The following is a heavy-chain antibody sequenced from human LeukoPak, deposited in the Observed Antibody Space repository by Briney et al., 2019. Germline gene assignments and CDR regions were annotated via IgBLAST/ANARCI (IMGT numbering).Heavy chain of an antibody. CDR2: ISVTGSNI. J-gene: IGHJ4*02. V-gene: IGHV3-23*01. D-gene: IGHD6-6*01. CDR1: GFSFSGYA. Sequence: SGGSLRLSCTVSGFSFSGYAFTWVRQAPGKGLEFVSSISVTGSNIYYADSVKGRFTITRDNSKNTLDLQMNSLRSEDTAVYFCARDRTRSVGSGLGRALMLVYWGQGTLVTVSS. CDR3: ARDRTRSVGSGLGRALMLVY.